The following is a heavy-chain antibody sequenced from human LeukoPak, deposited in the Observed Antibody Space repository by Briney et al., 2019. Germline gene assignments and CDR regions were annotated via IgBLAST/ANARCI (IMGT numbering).Heavy chain of an antibody. J-gene: IGHJ6*02. CDR3: ARVQAGRSGLMDV. Sequence: GGSLRLSWAASGFTLSDYWMHWVRQVPGEGLVWVSRIDPDGSTTNYADSVKGRFTTSRDNAKNTLYLQMNSLRAEDTALYYCARVQAGRSGLMDVWGRGTTVTVSS. V-gene: IGHV3-74*01. CDR1: GFTLSDYW. CDR2: IDPDGSTT. D-gene: IGHD2-8*02.